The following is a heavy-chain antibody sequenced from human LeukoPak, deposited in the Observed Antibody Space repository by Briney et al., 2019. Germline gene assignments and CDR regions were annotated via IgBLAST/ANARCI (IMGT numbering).Heavy chain of an antibody. V-gene: IGHV4-59*01. CDR1: GGSISRYY. J-gene: IGHJ4*02. D-gene: IGHD5-24*01. Sequence: PSETLSLTYTVSGGSISRYYWSWIRQPPGKGLEWIGYIYYSGSTNYNPSFKSRVTISVDTSKNQFSLKLSSVTAADTAVYYCARGVMATIVQFDYWGQGTLVTVSS. CDR3: ARGVMATIVQFDY. CDR2: IYYSGST.